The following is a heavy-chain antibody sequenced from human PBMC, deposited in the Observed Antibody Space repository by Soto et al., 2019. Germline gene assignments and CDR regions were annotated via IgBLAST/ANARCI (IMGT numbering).Heavy chain of an antibody. Sequence: PGESLKISCKGSGYTFTSYWIGWVRQMPGKGLEWMGIIYPDDSDTRYSPSFQGQVTISPDKSISTAYLQWSSLKAPDTAMYYCARLCHSSDHALMGMDVWGQGTTVTVSS. V-gene: IGHV5-51*01. CDR3: ARLCHSSDHALMGMDV. D-gene: IGHD6-25*01. J-gene: IGHJ6*02. CDR2: IYPDDSDT. CDR1: GYTFTSYW.